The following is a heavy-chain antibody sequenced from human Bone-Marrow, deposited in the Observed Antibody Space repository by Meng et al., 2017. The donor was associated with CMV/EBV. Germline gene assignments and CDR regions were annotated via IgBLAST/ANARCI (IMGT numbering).Heavy chain of an antibody. CDR1: GFTFSSYS. J-gene: IGHJ6*04. CDR3: ADSNRGLYYYGMNV. Sequence: GGSLRLSCAASGFTFSSYSMNWVRQAPGKGLEWVSSISSSSSYIYYADSVKGRFTISRDNAKNSLYLQMNSLRAEDTAVYYCADSNRGLYYYGMNVWGKGTTVTVSS. D-gene: IGHD2/OR15-2a*01. V-gene: IGHV3-21*01. CDR2: ISSSSSYI.